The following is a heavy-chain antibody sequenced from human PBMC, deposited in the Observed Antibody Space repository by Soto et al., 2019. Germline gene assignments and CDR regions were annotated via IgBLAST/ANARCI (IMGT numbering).Heavy chain of an antibody. CDR2: ISYDGSNK. Sequence: PGGSLRLSCAASGFTFSSYGMHWVRQAPGKGLEWVAVISYDGSNKYYADSVKGRFTISRDNPKNTLYLQMDRLRVEDTAVYFCAKGLALMADHWGQGTPVTV. CDR3: AKGLALMADH. CDR1: GFTFSSYG. V-gene: IGHV3-30*18. D-gene: IGHD2-21*01. J-gene: IGHJ4*02.